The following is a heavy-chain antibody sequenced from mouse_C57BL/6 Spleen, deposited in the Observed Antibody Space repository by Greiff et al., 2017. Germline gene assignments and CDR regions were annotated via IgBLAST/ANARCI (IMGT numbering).Heavy chain of an antibody. CDR1: GFTFSSYG. V-gene: IGHV5-6*02. J-gene: IGHJ2*01. D-gene: IGHD1-1*01. CDR3: ARHGATVVPHFDY. Sequence: DVKLVESGGDLVKPGGSLKLSCAASGFTFSSYGMSWVRQTPDKRLEWVATISSGGSYTYYPDSVKGRFTISRDNAKNTLYLQMSSLKSEDTAMYYCARHGATVVPHFDYWGQGTTLTVSS. CDR2: ISSGGSYT.